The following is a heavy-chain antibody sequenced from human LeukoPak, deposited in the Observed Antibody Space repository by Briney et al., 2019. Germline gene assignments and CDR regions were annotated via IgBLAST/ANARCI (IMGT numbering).Heavy chain of an antibody. J-gene: IGHJ6*02. Sequence: ASVKVSCKASGYNFISSYMHWVRQAPGQGLEWMGIINPSGGSTSYAQKFQDRVTMTRDTSTSTVYMELSSLKSEDTAVYYCAREDVVLVDAVRYYYYGMDVWGQGTTVTVSS. CDR1: GYNFISSY. D-gene: IGHD2-8*01. CDR3: AREDVVLVDAVRYYYYGMDV. CDR2: INPSGGST. V-gene: IGHV1-46*01.